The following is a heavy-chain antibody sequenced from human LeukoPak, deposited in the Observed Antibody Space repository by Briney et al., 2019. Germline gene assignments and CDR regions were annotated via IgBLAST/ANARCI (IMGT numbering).Heavy chain of an antibody. CDR3: ARASRAQWLGFDY. J-gene: IGHJ4*02. V-gene: IGHV1-2*02. CDR2: INPNSGGT. Sequence: GASVKVSCKASGYTFTGYYMHWVRRAPGQGLEWMGWINPNSGGTNYAQKFQGRVTMTRDTSISTAYMELSRLRSDDTAVYYCARASRAQWLGFDYWGQGTLVTVSS. CDR1: GYTFTGYY. D-gene: IGHD6-19*01.